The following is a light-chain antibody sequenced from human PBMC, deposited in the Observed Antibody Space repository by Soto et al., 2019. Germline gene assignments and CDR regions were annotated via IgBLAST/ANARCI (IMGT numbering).Light chain of an antibody. Sequence: QSALTQPPSASGSPGQSVTISCTGTKNDIGVYDFVSWYQHHPGKAPRLIIYEVVQRPSGVPDRFSGSKSGNTASLTVSGLQAADEADYFCKSYAGSNTYVFGSGTTVT. J-gene: IGLJ1*01. CDR1: KNDIGVYDF. V-gene: IGLV2-8*01. CDR2: EVV. CDR3: KSYAGSNTYV.